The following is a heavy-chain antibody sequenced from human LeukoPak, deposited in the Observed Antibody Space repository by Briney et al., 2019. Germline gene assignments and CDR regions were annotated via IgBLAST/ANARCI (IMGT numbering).Heavy chain of an antibody. CDR3: AKDAHGYCSGGSCYYYGMDV. CDR1: GLTFSSYA. Sequence: GGSLRLSCAASGLTFSSYAMSWVRQAPGKGLEWVSAISGSGGSTYYADSVKGRFTISRDNSKNTLYLQMNSLRAEDTAVYYCAKDAHGYCSGGSCYYYGMDVWGQGTTVTVSS. D-gene: IGHD2-15*01. V-gene: IGHV3-23*01. J-gene: IGHJ6*02. CDR2: ISGSGGST.